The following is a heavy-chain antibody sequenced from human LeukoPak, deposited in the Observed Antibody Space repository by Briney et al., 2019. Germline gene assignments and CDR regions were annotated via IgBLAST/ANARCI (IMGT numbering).Heavy chain of an antibody. CDR2: IYYSGTT. V-gene: IGHV4-39*07. CDR3: AKDPFSEVIQLWPD. Sequence: PSETLSLTCTVSGGSISSSSYYWGWIRQPPGKGPEWIGTIYYSGTTYYNPSLKSRVTFSVDTSKNQFSLNLKSVTAADTAVYYCAKDPFSEVIQLWPDWGQGTLVTVSS. D-gene: IGHD5-18*01. J-gene: IGHJ4*02. CDR1: GGSISSSSYY.